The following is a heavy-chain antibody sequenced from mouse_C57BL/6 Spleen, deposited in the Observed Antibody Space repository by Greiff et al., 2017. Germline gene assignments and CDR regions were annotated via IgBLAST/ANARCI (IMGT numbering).Heavy chain of an antibody. V-gene: IGHV1-64*01. J-gene: IGHJ2*01. Sequence: VQLQQSGAELVKPGASVKLSCKASGYTFTSYWMHWVKQRPGQGLEWIGMIHPNSGSTNYNEKFKSKATLTVDKSSSTAYMQLSSLTSEDSAVCYCARCNYDYGYYFDDWGQGTTLTVSS. CDR3: ARCNYDYGYYFDD. CDR1: GYTFTSYW. CDR2: IHPNSGST. D-gene: IGHD2-4*01.